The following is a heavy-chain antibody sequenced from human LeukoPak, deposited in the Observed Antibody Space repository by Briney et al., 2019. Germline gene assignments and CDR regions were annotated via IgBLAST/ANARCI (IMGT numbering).Heavy chain of an antibody. J-gene: IGHJ6*03. CDR1: GFIFDEYA. Sequence: TGGSLRLSCAGSGFIFDEYAMHWVRQPPGKGLESGSGICWNSASIDYPDPVKGRFTISRDNAKNLLFLQKTSLRAAATALYYCVKGHCSSSSCFPNYYYYMEVWGTGTTVTVSS. CDR2: ICWNSASI. D-gene: IGHD2-15*01. CDR3: VKGHCSSSSCFPNYYYYMEV. V-gene: IGHV3-9*01.